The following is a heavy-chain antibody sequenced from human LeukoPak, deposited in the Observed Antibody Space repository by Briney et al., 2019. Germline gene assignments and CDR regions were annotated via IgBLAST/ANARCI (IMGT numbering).Heavy chain of an antibody. V-gene: IGHV1-18*01. Sequence: ASVKVSCKTSGYTFGRYGISWVRQVPGQGLEWMAWNNTYNGNTNYAQKFQGRVTMTTDTSTSTSYMELRSLTSDDTAIYYCARDHYGGTPGYWGQGTLVTVSS. J-gene: IGHJ4*02. CDR3: ARDHYGGTPGY. D-gene: IGHD1-26*01. CDR2: NNTYNGNT. CDR1: GYTFGRYG.